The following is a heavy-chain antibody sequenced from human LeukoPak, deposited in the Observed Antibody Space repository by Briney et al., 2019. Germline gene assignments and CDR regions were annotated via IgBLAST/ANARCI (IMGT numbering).Heavy chain of an antibody. D-gene: IGHD5-18*01. V-gene: IGHV3-66*01. Sequence: GGSLRLSCAASGFTVSSNYMSWVRQAPGKGLEWVSVIYSGGSTYYADSVKGRFTISRDNSKNTLYLQMNSLRAEDTAVYYCAREGPDTPRYFDLWGRGTLVTVSS. CDR2: IYSGGST. CDR1: GFTVSSNY. J-gene: IGHJ2*01. CDR3: AREGPDTPRYFDL.